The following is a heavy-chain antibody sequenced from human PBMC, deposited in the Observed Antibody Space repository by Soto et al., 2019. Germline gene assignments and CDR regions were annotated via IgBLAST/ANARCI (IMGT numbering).Heavy chain of an antibody. Sequence: QVQLVQSGAEVKKPGASVKVSCKASGYTFTSYAMHWVRQAPGQRLEWMGWINAGNGNTKYSQKFQGRVTITRDTSASTAYMELSSLRSEDTAVYYCANGQESDFWSGYLAFDPWGQGTLVTVSS. V-gene: IGHV1-3*01. D-gene: IGHD3-3*01. CDR3: ANGQESDFWSGYLAFDP. CDR2: INAGNGNT. J-gene: IGHJ5*02. CDR1: GYTFTSYA.